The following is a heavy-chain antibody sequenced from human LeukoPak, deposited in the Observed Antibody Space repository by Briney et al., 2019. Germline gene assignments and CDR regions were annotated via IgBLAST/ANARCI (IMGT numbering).Heavy chain of an antibody. CDR3: AIKYYYYSVMDV. CDR1: GYSFTSYW. J-gene: IGHJ6*01. Sequence: GESLKISCKGSGYSFTSYWISWVRQMPGKGLEWMGRIDPSDSYTNYSPSFQGHVTISADKSISTAYLQWSSLKASDTAMYYCAIKYYYYSVMDVWARGTTLRVPT. V-gene: IGHV5-10-1*01. CDR2: IDPSDSYT.